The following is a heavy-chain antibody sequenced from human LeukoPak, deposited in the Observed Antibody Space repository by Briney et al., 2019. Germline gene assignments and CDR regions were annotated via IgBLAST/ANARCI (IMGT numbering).Heavy chain of an antibody. CDR1: GFTFSSYW. V-gene: IGHV3-7*03. J-gene: IGHJ6*03. D-gene: IGHD5-24*01. CDR3: ARATMRLQLLGNYYYMDV. Sequence: GGSLRLSCAASGFTFSSYWMSWVRQAPGKGLEWVANIKQDGSEKYYVDSVKGRFTISRDNAKNSLYLQMNSLRAEDTALYYCARATMRLQLLGNYYYMDVWGKGTTVTVSS. CDR2: IKQDGSEK.